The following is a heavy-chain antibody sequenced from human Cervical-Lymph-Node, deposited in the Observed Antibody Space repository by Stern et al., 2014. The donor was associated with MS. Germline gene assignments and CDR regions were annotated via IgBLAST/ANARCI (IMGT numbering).Heavy chain of an antibody. CDR1: GFIFDAYA. D-gene: IGHD4-17*01. J-gene: IGHJ4*02. V-gene: IGHV3-9*01. CDR3: TKGGESTSDS. Sequence: EVQLVESGGGLVQPGRSLRLSCAASGFIFDAYAMHWVRQAPGKGLEWVSTISWNSAIIGYADSAKGRFTIHRDNAKNSLYLQMDSLRAEDTAFYCCTKGGESTSDSWGQGTLVTVSS. CDR2: ISWNSAII.